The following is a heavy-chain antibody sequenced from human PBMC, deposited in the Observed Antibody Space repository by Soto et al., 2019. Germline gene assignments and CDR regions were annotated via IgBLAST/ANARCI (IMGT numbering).Heavy chain of an antibody. CDR2: TYYRSKWYN. Sequence: PSQTLSLTCAISVDSVSSNSAAWNWIRQSPSRGLEWLGRTYYRSKWYNDYAVSVKSRITINPDTSKNQFSLQLNSVTPEDTAVYYCARYGRITIFGASQTHMDVWGKGTTVTVSS. CDR1: VDSVSSNSAA. CDR3: ARYGRITIFGASQTHMDV. V-gene: IGHV6-1*01. J-gene: IGHJ6*03. D-gene: IGHD3-3*01.